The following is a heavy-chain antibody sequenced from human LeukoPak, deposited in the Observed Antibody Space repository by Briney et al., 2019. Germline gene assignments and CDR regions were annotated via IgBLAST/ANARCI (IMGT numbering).Heavy chain of an antibody. Sequence: PGGSLRLSCAASGFTFSRYGMSWVRQAPGKGLEWVSAISGSGGSTYYADSVKGRFTISRDNSKNTLYLQMNSLRAEDTAVYYCARGPSGYHNTGGQGTLVTVSS. CDR1: GFTFSRYG. J-gene: IGHJ4*02. CDR2: ISGSGGST. CDR3: ARGPSGYHNT. D-gene: IGHD5-12*01. V-gene: IGHV3-23*01.